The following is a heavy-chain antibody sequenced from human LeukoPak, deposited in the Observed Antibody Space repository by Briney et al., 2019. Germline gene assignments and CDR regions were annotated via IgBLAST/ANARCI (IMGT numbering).Heavy chain of an antibody. J-gene: IGHJ4*02. CDR1: GYSISSGYY. CDR2: IYHSGST. CDR3: ARRYSSSWWALYYFDY. V-gene: IGHV4-38-2*02. Sequence: PSETLSLTCTVSGYSISSGYYWGWIRQPPGKGLEWIGSIYHSGSTYYNPSLKSRVTISVDTSKNQFSLKLSSVSAADTAVYYCARRYSSSWWALYYFDYWGQGTLVTVSS. D-gene: IGHD6-13*01.